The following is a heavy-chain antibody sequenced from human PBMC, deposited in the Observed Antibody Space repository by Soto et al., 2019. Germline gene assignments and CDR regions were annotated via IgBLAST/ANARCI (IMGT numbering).Heavy chain of an antibody. D-gene: IGHD5-18*01. Sequence: PSETLSLTCTVSGGSISSGGYYCSWIRQHPGKGLEWIGYIYYSGSTYYNPSLKSRVTISVDTSKNQFSLKLSSVTAADTAVYYCARAPDTAMVLDYWGQGTLVTVSS. CDR2: IYYSGST. CDR1: GGSISSGGYY. J-gene: IGHJ4*02. V-gene: IGHV4-31*03. CDR3: ARAPDTAMVLDY.